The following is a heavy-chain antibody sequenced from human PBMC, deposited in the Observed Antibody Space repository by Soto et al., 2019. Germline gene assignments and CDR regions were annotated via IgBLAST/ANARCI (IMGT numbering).Heavy chain of an antibody. CDR1: GFIFNTYG. V-gene: IGHV3-30*18. Sequence: QVQLVASGGGVVQPGRSLRLSCVVSGFIFNTYGIHWVRQAPGKGLECVAVISYDGSNKYYTDSVKGRVTISRDNSKNTLYLQMNSLRVEDTAVYYCVKDGAFDIWGRGTMVTVSS. CDR2: ISYDGSNK. J-gene: IGHJ3*02. CDR3: VKDGAFDI.